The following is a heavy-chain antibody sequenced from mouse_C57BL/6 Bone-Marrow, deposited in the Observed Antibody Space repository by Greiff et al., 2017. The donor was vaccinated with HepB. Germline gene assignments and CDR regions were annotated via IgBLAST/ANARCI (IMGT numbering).Heavy chain of an antibody. D-gene: IGHD2-4*01. Sequence: VQLQQPGAELVMPGASVKLSCKASGYTFTSYWVHWVKQRPGQGLEWIGEIDPSDSYTNYNQKFKGKSTLTVDKSSCTAYMQLSSLTSEDSAVYYGARKKVYYDYDNYAMDYWGQGTSVTVSS. V-gene: IGHV1-69*01. CDR3: ARKKVYYDYDNYAMDY. CDR1: GYTFTSYW. J-gene: IGHJ4*01. CDR2: IDPSDSYT.